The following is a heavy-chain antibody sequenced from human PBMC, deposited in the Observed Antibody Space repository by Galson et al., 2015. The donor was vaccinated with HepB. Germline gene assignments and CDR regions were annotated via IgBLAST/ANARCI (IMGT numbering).Heavy chain of an antibody. CDR3: ATPAFPGYSSSWYWAY. J-gene: IGHJ4*02. Sequence: QSGAEVKKPGESLKISFKGSGYSFTSYWIGWVRQMPGKGLEWMGIIYPGNSDTRYSPSFQGQVTISADKSISTAYLQWSSLKASDTAMYYCATPAFPGYSSSWYWAYWGQGTLVTVSS. D-gene: IGHD6-13*01. V-gene: IGHV5-51*01. CDR1: GYSFTSYW. CDR2: IYPGNSDT.